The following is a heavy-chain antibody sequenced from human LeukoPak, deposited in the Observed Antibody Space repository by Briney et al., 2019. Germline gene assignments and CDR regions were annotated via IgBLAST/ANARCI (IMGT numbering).Heavy chain of an antibody. Sequence: SQTLSLTCTVSGGSISSYYWSWIRQPPGKGLEWIGYIYYSGSTNYNPSLKSRVTISVDTSKNQFSLKLSSVTAADTAVYYCVRASVHSGGAFDIWGQGTVVTVSS. CDR3: VRASVHSGGAFDI. V-gene: IGHV4-59*01. D-gene: IGHD2-15*01. J-gene: IGHJ3*02. CDR1: GGSISSYY. CDR2: IYYSGST.